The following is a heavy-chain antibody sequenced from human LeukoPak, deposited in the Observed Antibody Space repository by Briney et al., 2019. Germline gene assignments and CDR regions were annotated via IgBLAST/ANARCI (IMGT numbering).Heavy chain of an antibody. V-gene: IGHV3-23*01. Sequence: GGSLRLSCAASGFTFSSYAMSWVRQAPGKGLEWVSAISASGGSTYYTDSVKGRFTISRDNSKNTLYLQMNSLRAEDTAVYYCAKGGGSSSSPPFDYWGQGTLVTVSS. D-gene: IGHD6-6*01. CDR2: ISASGGST. CDR1: GFTFSSYA. CDR3: AKGGGSSSSPPFDY. J-gene: IGHJ4*02.